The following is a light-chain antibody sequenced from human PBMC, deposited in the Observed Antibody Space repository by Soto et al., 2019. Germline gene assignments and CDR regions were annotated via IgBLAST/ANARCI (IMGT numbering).Light chain of an antibody. CDR1: SSDVGGYNY. CDR2: EVS. J-gene: IGLJ1*01. Sequence: VLTQPPSASGSPGQSVTISCTGTSSDVGGYNYVSWYQQHPGKAPKVMIYEVSKRPSGVPDRFSGSKSGNTASLTVSGVQAEDEADDYCSSYAGSNNYVFGTGTKVTV. CDR3: SSYAGSNNYV. V-gene: IGLV2-8*01.